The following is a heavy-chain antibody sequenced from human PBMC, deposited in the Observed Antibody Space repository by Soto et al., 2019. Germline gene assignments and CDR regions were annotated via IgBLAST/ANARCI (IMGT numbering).Heavy chain of an antibody. CDR2: IVVISNTT. D-gene: IGHD1-26*01. V-gene: IGHV1-69*06. Sequence: QVVLLQSGAEVKEPGSSVRVSCEVSGSTLNNFALSWVRQAPGHGPEWMGGIVVISNTTDYSQRFQDRVTMTADTSTNTLYMELGSLTLADTAVYYCARAIKRWEVHYYFDYWGQGTLVTVSS. J-gene: IGHJ4*02. CDR1: GSTLNNFA. CDR3: ARAIKRWEVHYYFDY.